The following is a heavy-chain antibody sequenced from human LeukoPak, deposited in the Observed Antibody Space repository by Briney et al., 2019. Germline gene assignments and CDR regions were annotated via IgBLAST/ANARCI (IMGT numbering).Heavy chain of an antibody. J-gene: IGHJ3*02. CDR2: ISGSGGST. Sequence: GGSLRLSCAASGFTFSSYAMSWVRQAPGKGLEWVSAISGSGGSTYYADSVKGRFTISRDNSKNTLYLEMNSLRAEDTAVYYCARDIGDWNLITPIDAFDIWGQGTMVTVSS. D-gene: IGHD1-1*01. CDR1: GFTFSSYA. V-gene: IGHV3-23*01. CDR3: ARDIGDWNLITPIDAFDI.